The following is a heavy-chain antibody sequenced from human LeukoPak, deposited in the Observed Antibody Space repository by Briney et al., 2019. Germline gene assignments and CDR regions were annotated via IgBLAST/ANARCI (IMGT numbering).Heavy chain of an antibody. CDR2: IDSDGSRT. D-gene: IGHD1-26*01. CDR1: RFTFSNYW. Sequence: TGGSLRLSCAASRFTFSNYWMHWVRQAPGKGLVWVSRIDSDGSRTSYADSVKGRFTISRDNAKNTLYLQMSSLRAEDTAVYYCARKSGSYYFFDYWGQGTPVTVSS. V-gene: IGHV3-74*01. J-gene: IGHJ4*02. CDR3: ARKSGSYYFFDY.